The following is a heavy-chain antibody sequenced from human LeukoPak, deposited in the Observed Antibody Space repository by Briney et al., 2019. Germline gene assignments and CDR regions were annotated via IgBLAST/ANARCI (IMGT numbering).Heavy chain of an antibody. CDR3: ARALVKQWLVLNELDY. V-gene: IGHV1-69*13. J-gene: IGHJ4*02. CDR1: GGTFSSYA. D-gene: IGHD6-19*01. Sequence: ASVKVSCKASGGTFSSYAISWVRQAPGQGLEWMGGIIPIFGTANYAQRFQGRVTITADESTTTAYMEVSSLRSEDTAVYYCARALVKQWLVLNELDYWGQGTLVTVSS. CDR2: IIPIFGTA.